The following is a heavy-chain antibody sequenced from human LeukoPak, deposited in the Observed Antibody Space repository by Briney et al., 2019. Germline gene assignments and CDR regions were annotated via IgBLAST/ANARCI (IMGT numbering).Heavy chain of an antibody. J-gene: IGHJ3*02. Sequence: SETLSLTCAVSGGSISSGGYSWSWIRQAPGKGLEWIGEINQSGITNYNPSLKSRVTISRDTSKNQFSLHLNSVTTADTAVYYCARGTEDYGGSPDATIRRPFAIWGQGTLVTVST. D-gene: IGHD4-23*01. V-gene: IGHV4-34*01. CDR1: GGSISSGGYS. CDR3: ARGTEDYGGSPDATIRRPFAI. CDR2: INQSGIT.